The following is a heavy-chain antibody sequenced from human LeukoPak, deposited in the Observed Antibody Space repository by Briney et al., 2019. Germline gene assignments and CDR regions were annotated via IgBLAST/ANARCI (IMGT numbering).Heavy chain of an antibody. CDR1: GFTFTTYA. J-gene: IGHJ3*02. CDR2: ISASGGST. CDR3: ARAAYSSRGRGPFDI. Sequence: GGSLRLSCATSGFTFTTYAMSWVRQAPGKGLEWVSVISASGGSTYYADSVKGRFTISRDNSKNTLFLQMNSLRAEDTAVYYCARAAYSSRGRGPFDIWGQGTMVTVSS. D-gene: IGHD6-13*01. V-gene: IGHV3-23*01.